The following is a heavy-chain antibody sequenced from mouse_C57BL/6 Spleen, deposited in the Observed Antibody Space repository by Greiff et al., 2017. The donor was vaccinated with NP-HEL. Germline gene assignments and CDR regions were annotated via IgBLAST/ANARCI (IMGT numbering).Heavy chain of an antibody. CDR1: GYTFTSYW. Sequence: QVQLQQPGAELVKPGASVKLSCKASGYTFTSYWMHWVKQRPGQGLEWIGMIHPNSGSTNYNEKFKSKATLTVDKSSSTAYMQLSSLTSEDSAVYYCARGGAYDGYYDYYAMDYWGQGTSVTVSS. J-gene: IGHJ4*01. CDR3: ARGGAYDGYYDYYAMDY. D-gene: IGHD2-3*01. CDR2: IHPNSGST. V-gene: IGHV1-64*01.